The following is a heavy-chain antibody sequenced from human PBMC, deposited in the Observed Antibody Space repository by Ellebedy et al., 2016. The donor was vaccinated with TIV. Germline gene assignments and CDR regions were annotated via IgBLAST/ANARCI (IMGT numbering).Heavy chain of an antibody. J-gene: IGHJ5*02. CDR2: IYYSGST. CDR3: AREIAVADIFRWFDP. CDR1: GGSISSYY. V-gene: IGHV4-59*01. D-gene: IGHD6-19*01. Sequence: SETLSLTCTVSGGSISSYYWSWIRQPPGKGLEWIGYIYYSGSTNYNPSLKSRVTISVDTSKNQFSLKLSSVTAADTAVYYCAREIAVADIFRWFDPWGQGTLVTVSS.